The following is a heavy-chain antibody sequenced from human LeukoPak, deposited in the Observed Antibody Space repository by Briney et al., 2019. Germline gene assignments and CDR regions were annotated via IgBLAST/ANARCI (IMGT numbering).Heavy chain of an antibody. J-gene: IGHJ4*02. Sequence: GGSLRLSCVASGFTFNSYNMNWVRQAPGKGLEWVSYISSDSTTIFYADSVKGRFTISRDNVRNSLFLQLNSLRDEDTAVYYCARDEDAFGGQGTLVTVSS. V-gene: IGHV3-48*02. CDR2: ISSDSTTI. CDR3: ARDEDAF. CDR1: GFTFNSYN.